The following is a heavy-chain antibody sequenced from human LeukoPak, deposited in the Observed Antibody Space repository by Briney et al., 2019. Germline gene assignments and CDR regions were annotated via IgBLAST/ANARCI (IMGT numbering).Heavy chain of an antibody. CDR2: IPYSGNT. Sequence: SETLSLTCTVSGGSIISSDYHWGWVRQPPGKGLEWIGTIPYSGNTDYDPSLRSRVTISVDTSNNQFSLRLGSVTAADTAVYHCARHCCSGPAKRVFDIWGQGTMVTVSS. D-gene: IGHD2-15*01. CDR1: GGSIISSDYH. CDR3: ARHCCSGPAKRVFDI. J-gene: IGHJ3*02. V-gene: IGHV4-39*01.